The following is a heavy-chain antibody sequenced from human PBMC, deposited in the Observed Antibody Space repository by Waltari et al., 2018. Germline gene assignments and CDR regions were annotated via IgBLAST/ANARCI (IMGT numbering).Heavy chain of an antibody. CDR1: GFTFSSYS. J-gene: IGHJ4*02. CDR3: ARVGSSSWYERGGY. CDR2: SSSSSSYI. D-gene: IGHD6-13*01. V-gene: IGHV3-21*01. Sequence: EVQLVESGGGLVKPGGSLRLSCAASGFTFSSYSMNWVRQAPGKGLEWVSSSSSSSSYIYYADSVKGRFTISRDNAKNSLYLQMSSLRAEDTAVYYCARVGSSSWYERGGYWGQGTLVTVSS.